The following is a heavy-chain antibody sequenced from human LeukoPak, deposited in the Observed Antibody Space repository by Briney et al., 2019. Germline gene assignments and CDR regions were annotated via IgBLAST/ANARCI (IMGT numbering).Heavy chain of an antibody. CDR1: GYSFTNYW. D-gene: IGHD2-21*02. CDR2: IYPGDSDT. V-gene: IGHV5-51*01. CDR3: ARLTVVTATRQYYFDY. Sequence: GESLQISCKGSGYSFTNYWIGWVRQMPGKGLEWMGIIYPGDSDTRYSPSFQGQVTSSADKSISTAYLQWSSLKASDTAMYYCARLTVVTATRQYYFDYWGQGTLVSVSS. J-gene: IGHJ4*02.